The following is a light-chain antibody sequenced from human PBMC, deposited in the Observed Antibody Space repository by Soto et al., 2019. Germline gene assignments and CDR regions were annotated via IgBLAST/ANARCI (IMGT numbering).Light chain of an antibody. V-gene: IGKV1-5*03. Sequence: DIQMTQSPSTLSGSVGDRFTITCRASQTISSWLSWYQHKPGKAPKLLIYKASTLKSGVPSRFSGSGSGTEFTLTIRSLQPDDFATYYCQHYNSYSEAFGQGTTADIK. CDR1: QTISSW. CDR2: KAS. J-gene: IGKJ1*01. CDR3: QHYNSYSEA.